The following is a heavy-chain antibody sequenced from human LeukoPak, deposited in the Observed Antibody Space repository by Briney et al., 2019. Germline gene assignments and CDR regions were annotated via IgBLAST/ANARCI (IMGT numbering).Heavy chain of an antibody. D-gene: IGHD1-26*01. Sequence: KTGGSLRLSCAASGFTFSDYYMSWIRQAPGKGLEWVSYISNSGNNIYYADSVKGRFTISRDNAKNSPYLQMNSLRAEDAAVYYCARARGSYSFDCWGQGTLVTVSS. J-gene: IGHJ4*02. CDR3: ARARGSYSFDC. V-gene: IGHV3-11*04. CDR1: GFTFSDYY. CDR2: ISNSGNNI.